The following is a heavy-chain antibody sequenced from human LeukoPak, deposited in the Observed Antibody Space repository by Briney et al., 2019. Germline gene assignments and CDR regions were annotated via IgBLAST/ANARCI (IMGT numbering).Heavy chain of an antibody. D-gene: IGHD6-19*01. J-gene: IGHJ4*02. CDR3: ARVQAVAGTWHFDY. V-gene: IGHV1-18*01. CDR2: ISAYNGNT. Sequence: ASVKVSCKASGYTFTSYGISWVQQAPGQGLEWMGWISAYNGNTNYAQKLQGRVTMTTDTSTSTAYMELRSLRSDDTAVYYCARVQAVAGTWHFDYWGQGTLVTVSS. CDR1: GYTFTSYG.